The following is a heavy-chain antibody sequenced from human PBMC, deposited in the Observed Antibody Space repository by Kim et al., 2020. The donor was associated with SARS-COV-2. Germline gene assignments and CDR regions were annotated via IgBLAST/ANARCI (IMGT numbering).Heavy chain of an antibody. Sequence: DSVKGRFPIARDNFKKMVYLQRNSLRAEDTAMYYCARRITIFGVGYYLDYWGQGTLVTVSS. D-gene: IGHD3-3*01. V-gene: IGHV3-30*07. CDR3: ARRITIFGVGYYLDY. J-gene: IGHJ4*02.